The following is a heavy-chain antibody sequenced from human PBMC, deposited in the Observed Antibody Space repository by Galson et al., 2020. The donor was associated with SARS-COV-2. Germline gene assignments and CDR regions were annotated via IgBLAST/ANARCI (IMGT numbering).Heavy chain of an antibody. D-gene: IGHD3-22*01. CDR1: DDSISSTNNY. CDR3: ARHVYYYDTSGNYYYFDY. Sequence: SETLSLTCSVSDDSISSTNNYWGWIRQPPGKGLEWIGSIHYRGTTYSKPSLNSRVTMSVDTSKKQFSLRLSSVTATDTAVYYCARHVYYYDTSGNYYYFDYWGQGTLVTVSS. J-gene: IGHJ4*02. V-gene: IGHV4-39*01. CDR2: IHYRGTT.